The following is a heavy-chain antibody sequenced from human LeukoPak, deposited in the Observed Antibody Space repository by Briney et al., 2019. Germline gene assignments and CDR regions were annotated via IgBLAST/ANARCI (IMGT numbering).Heavy chain of an antibody. D-gene: IGHD1-26*01. J-gene: IGHJ4*02. Sequence: GGSLRLSCAASGFTFSSYAMSWVRQAPGKGLEWVSAISGSGGSTYYADSVKGRFTISRDNSKNTLYLQMNSLRARDTAVYYCARSSYSGSYSLDYWGQGTLVTVSS. CDR1: GFTFSSYA. CDR3: ARSSYSGSYSLDY. CDR2: ISGSGGST. V-gene: IGHV3-23*01.